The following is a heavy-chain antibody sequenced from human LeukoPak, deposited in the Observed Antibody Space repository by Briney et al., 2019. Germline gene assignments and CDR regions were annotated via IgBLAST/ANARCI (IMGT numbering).Heavy chain of an antibody. CDR3: ARDLGGSYSGAFDY. CDR1: GGSISSYY. J-gene: IGHJ4*02. V-gene: IGHV4-59*01. D-gene: IGHD1-26*01. Sequence: SETLSLTCTVSGGSISSYYWSWIRQPPGKGLGWIGYIYYSGSTNYNPSLKSRVTISVDTSKNQFSLKLSSVTAADTAVYYCARDLGGSYSGAFDYWGQGTLVTVSS. CDR2: IYYSGST.